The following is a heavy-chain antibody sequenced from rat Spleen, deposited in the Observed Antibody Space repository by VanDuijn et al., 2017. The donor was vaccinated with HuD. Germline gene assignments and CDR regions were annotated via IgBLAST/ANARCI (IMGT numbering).Heavy chain of an antibody. CDR1: GFTFSNYG. J-gene: IGHJ1*01. V-gene: IGHV5-19*01. CDR2: ITNASGRT. D-gene: IGHD1-11*01. CDR3: SRGGATRFDY. Sequence: EVRLVESGGGLVQPGRSLKLSCAASGFTFSNYGMHWIRQAPTKGLEWVASITNASGRTYYPDSVKGRFTISRDTAQNTLYLQMNSLRSEDTATYYCSRGGATRFDYWGPGTKVTVSS.